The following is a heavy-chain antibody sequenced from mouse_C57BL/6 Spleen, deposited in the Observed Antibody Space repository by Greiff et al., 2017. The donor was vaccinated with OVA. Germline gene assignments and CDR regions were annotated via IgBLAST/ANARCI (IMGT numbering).Heavy chain of an antibody. D-gene: IGHD1-1*02. CDR1: GYSITSGYV. Sequence: EVQLVESGPGMVKPSQSLSLTCTVTGYSITSGYVWHCIRHFPGNKLEWMGYISYSGSTNYNPSLKSRISITHDTSKNHFFLKLNSVTTEDTATYYCARDRYGWYFDDWGTGTTVTVSS. CDR3: ARDRYGWYFDD. V-gene: IGHV3-1*01. CDR2: ISYSGST. J-gene: IGHJ1*03.